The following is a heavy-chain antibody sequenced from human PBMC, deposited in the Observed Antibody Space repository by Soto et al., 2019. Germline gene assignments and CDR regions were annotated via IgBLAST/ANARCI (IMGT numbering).Heavy chain of an antibody. D-gene: IGHD2-15*01. V-gene: IGHV4-59*01. CDR1: GGSISSYY. CDR3: ARSFRRYCSGGSCYSYYCYYMDV. J-gene: IGHJ6*03. CDR2: IYYSGST. Sequence: QVQLQESGPGLVKPSETLSLTCTVSGGSISSYYWSWIRQPPGKGLEWIGYIYYSGSTNYNPSLKSGVTRSAHTSKTPFSLKRSSATAPDTAVYYSARSFRRYCSGGSCYSYYCYYMDVWGKGPAVTVSS.